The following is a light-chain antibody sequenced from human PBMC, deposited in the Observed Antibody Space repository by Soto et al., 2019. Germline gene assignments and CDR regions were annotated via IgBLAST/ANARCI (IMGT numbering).Light chain of an antibody. V-gene: IGKV1-5*01. Sequence: DIHMPQSPSTLSASVGDIVTITRRASQSIGRFLAWYQHQPGKAPKLLIYDASTLESGVPSRFSGTGSGTEFTFSITSLQPEDFGTYYCQQCYMGWTFGQGTKVDIK. CDR3: QQCYMGWT. CDR1: QSIGRF. CDR2: DAS. J-gene: IGKJ1*01.